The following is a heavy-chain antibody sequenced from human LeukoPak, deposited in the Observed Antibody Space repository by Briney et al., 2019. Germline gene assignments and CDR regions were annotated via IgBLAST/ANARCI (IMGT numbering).Heavy chain of an antibody. J-gene: IGHJ4*02. Sequence: PGGSLRLSCAASGFPFSTYAMNWVRQAPGEGLEWVSVITGSGGLTQYADSVKGRFTISRDNSKNTVYLQMNSLRVEDTALYYCVRSLDYWGQGTLVTVSS. CDR3: VRSLDY. CDR2: ITGSGGLT. V-gene: IGHV3-23*01. CDR1: GFPFSTYA.